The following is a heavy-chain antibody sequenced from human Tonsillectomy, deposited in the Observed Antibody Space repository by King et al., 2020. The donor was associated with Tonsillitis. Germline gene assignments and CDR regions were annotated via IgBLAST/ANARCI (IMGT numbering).Heavy chain of an antibody. V-gene: IGHV1-69*04. CDR1: GGTFSSYA. CDR2: IIPILGIA. D-gene: IGHD5-24*01. CDR3: AGGEMATTNDAFDI. J-gene: IGHJ3*02. Sequence: VQLVQSGAEVKKPGSSVKVSCKASGGTFSSYAISWVRQAPGQGLEWMGRIIPILGIANYAQKFQGRVTITADKSTSTAYMELSSLRSEDTAVYYCAGGEMATTNDAFDIWGQGTMVTVSS.